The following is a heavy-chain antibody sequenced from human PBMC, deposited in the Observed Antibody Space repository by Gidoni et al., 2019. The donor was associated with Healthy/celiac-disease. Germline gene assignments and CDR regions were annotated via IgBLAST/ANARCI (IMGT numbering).Heavy chain of an antibody. CDR2: ISWNSGSI. Sequence: EVQLVESGGGLVQPGRSLRLSCAASGFTFDDYAMHWVRQAPGKGLAWVSGISWNSGSIGYADSVKGRFTISRDNAKNSLYLQMNSLRAEDTALYYCAKDFRIAAADPYWYFDLWGRGTLVTVSS. V-gene: IGHV3-9*01. CDR3: AKDFRIAAADPYWYFDL. CDR1: GFTFDDYA. J-gene: IGHJ2*01. D-gene: IGHD6-13*01.